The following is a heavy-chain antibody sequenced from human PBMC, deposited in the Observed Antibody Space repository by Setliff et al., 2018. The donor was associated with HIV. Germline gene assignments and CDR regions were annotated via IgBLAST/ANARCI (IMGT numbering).Heavy chain of an antibody. D-gene: IGHD3-22*01. Sequence: PGGSLRLSCTASGFTFSDYYMSWIRQSPGKGLEWVSSISYGSESHYADSVKGRFIASTDNAKNSLFLQMNSLKAEDTAVYYCARAYNVYDYRSDSSGYDYWGQGTLVTVSS. V-gene: IGHV3-11*03. CDR3: ARAYNVYDYRSDSSGYDY. CDR1: GFTFSDYY. CDR2: ISYGSES. J-gene: IGHJ4*02.